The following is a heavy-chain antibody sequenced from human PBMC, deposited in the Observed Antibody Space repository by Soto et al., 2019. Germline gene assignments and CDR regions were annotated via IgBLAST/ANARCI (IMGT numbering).Heavy chain of an antibody. D-gene: IGHD3-16*02. J-gene: IGHJ5*02. CDR2: FDPEDGET. V-gene: IGHV1-24*01. Sequence: ASVKVSCKVSGYTLTELSMHWVRQAPGKGLEWMGGFDPEDGETIYAQKFQGRVTMTEDTSTDTAYMELSSLRSEDTAVYYCAITDAVYDYIWGSYRLGWFDPWGQGTLVTVSS. CDR1: GYTLTELS. CDR3: AITDAVYDYIWGSYRLGWFDP.